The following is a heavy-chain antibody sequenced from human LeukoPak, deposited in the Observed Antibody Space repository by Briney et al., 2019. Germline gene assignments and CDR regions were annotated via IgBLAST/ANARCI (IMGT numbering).Heavy chain of an antibody. Sequence: PGGSLRLSCAASGFTFSSYGMHWGRQAPGKGLEWVAVIWYDGSNKYYADSVKGRFTISRDNSKNTLYLQMNSLRAEDTAVYYCARELYDSSGYYAPGYWGQGTLVTVSS. D-gene: IGHD3-22*01. V-gene: IGHV3-33*01. CDR2: IWYDGSNK. J-gene: IGHJ4*02. CDR1: GFTFSSYG. CDR3: ARELYDSSGYYAPGY.